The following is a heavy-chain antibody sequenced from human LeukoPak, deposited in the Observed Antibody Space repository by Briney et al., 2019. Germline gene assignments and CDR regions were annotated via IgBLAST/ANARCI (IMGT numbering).Heavy chain of an antibody. D-gene: IGHD3-16*01. V-gene: IGHV4-34*01. Sequence: ASETLSLTCAVYGGSFSGYYWSWIRQPPGKGLEWIGEINHSGSTNYNPSLKSRVTISVDTSKNQFSLKLSSVTAADTAVYYCARHETFYYYYGMDVWGQGTTVTVSS. CDR3: ARHETFYYYYGMDV. J-gene: IGHJ6*02. CDR2: INHSGST. CDR1: GGSFSGYY.